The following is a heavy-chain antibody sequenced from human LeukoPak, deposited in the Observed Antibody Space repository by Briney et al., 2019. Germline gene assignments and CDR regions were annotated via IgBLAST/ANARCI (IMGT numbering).Heavy chain of an antibody. V-gene: IGHV3-21*01. CDR2: ISSSSSYI. J-gene: IGHJ1*01. D-gene: IGHD1-26*01. Sequence: GESLRLSCAVSGLTFSNFKMNWVRQAPGKGLEWVSSISSSSSYIYYADSVKGRFTISRDNAKNSLYLQMNSLRAEDTAVYYCALGSLIVGASIPEYFQHWGQGTLVTVSS. CDR1: GLTFSNFK. CDR3: ALGSLIVGASIPEYFQH.